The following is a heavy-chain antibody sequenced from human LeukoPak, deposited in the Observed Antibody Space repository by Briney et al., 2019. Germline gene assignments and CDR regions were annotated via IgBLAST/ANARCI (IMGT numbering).Heavy chain of an antibody. V-gene: IGHV1-2*02. D-gene: IGHD3-16*01. CDR1: GYTFTGYY. Sequence: EASVKVSCKASGYTFTGYYMHWVRQAPGQGLEWMGWINPNSGGTNYAQKFQGRVTVTRDTSTATAYMELRWLTSDDTAVYYCARDLFTRKTLEIWDSRAFHIWGQGTMVTVSS. CDR2: INPNSGGT. J-gene: IGHJ3*02. CDR3: ARDLFTRKTLEIWDSRAFHI.